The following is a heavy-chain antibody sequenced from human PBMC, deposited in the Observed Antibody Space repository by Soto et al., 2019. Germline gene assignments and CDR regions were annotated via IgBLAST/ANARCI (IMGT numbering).Heavy chain of an antibody. Sequence: QVQLVQSGAEVKKPGSSVKVXCKASGGTFSSYTISWVRQAPGQGLEWMGRIIPILGIANYAQKFQGRVTITADKSTSTAYMELSSLRSEDTAVYYCARDGEYGDYASWGQGTLVTVSS. V-gene: IGHV1-69*08. CDR3: ARDGEYGDYAS. J-gene: IGHJ4*02. D-gene: IGHD4-17*01. CDR2: IIPILGIA. CDR1: GGTFSSYT.